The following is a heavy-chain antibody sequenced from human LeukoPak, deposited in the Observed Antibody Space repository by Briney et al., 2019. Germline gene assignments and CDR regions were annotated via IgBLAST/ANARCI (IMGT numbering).Heavy chain of an antibody. CDR3: ARDQEWELLTY. CDR2: INPSGGST. J-gene: IGHJ4*02. CDR1: GYTFTGYY. Sequence: GASVKVSCKASGYTFTGYYMHWVRQAPGQGLEWMGIINPSGGSTNYAQKFQGRVAMTRDTSTSTVYMELSSLRSEDTAVYYCARDQEWELLTYWGQGTLVTVSS. V-gene: IGHV1-46*01. D-gene: IGHD1-26*01.